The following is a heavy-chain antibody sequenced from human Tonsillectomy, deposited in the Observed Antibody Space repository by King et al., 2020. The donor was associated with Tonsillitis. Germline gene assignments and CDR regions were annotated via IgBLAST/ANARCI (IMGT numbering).Heavy chain of an antibody. CDR2: IYYNGRT. J-gene: IGHJ4*02. Sequence: QLQESGPGLVRPSETLSLTCTVSGDSITNYYWNWIRQPPGKGLEWIGHIYYNGRTNYDPSLKSRVTISVDKSKNQFSLNLSSVTGADTAVYYCARDRGGSAAHYFAYWGQGTLVTVSS. V-gene: IGHV4-59*01. CDR3: ARDRGGSAAHYFAY. CDR1: GDSITNYY. D-gene: IGHD6-25*01.